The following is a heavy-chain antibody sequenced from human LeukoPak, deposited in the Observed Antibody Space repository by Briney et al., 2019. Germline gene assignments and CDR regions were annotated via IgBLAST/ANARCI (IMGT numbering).Heavy chain of an antibody. D-gene: IGHD3-3*01. Sequence: PSETLSLTCTVSGGSISSGSYYWSWIRQPAGKGLEWIGRIYTSGSTNYNPSLKSRVTLSVDTSKNQFSLKLSSVTAADTAVYYCARSAITIFGVVTYYFDYWGQGTLVTVSS. CDR1: GGSISSGSYY. CDR3: ARSAITIFGVVTYYFDY. V-gene: IGHV4-61*02. J-gene: IGHJ4*02. CDR2: IYTSGST.